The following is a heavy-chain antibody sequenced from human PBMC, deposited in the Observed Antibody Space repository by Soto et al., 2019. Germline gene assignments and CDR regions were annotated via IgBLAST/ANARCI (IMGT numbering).Heavy chain of an antibody. CDR2: ISNGGHAT. D-gene: IGHD3-10*01. J-gene: IGHJ4*02. V-gene: IGHV3-23*01. CDR3: AKVTWSGERC. Sequence: EVQMLESGGDLIQPAGSLRLSCAASECPSRTYDMSWVRQAPGKGLEWVSAISNGGHATHYADSVRRRFTISKDDSKNPLYLQMNSLRADDTAVYYCAKVTWSGERCWGRGTLVTVSS. CDR1: ECPSRTYD.